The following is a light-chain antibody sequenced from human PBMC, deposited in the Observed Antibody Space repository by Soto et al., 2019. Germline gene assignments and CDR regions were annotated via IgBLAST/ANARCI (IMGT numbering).Light chain of an antibody. CDR3: QVWDSSTAWV. J-gene: IGLJ3*02. CDR1: NIGSKN. CDR2: RDR. V-gene: IGLV3-9*01. Sequence: SYELTQPLSVSVAPGQTARITCGGNNIGSKNVHWYQQKPGQAPVLVIYRDRNRPSGIPERFSGSNSGNTATLTISRAKAGDEADYYCQVWDSSTAWVFGGGTKLTVL.